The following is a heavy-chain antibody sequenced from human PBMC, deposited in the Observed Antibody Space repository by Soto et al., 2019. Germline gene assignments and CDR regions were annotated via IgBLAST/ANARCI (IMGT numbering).Heavy chain of an antibody. J-gene: IGHJ4*02. CDR1: GGSISGYF. D-gene: IGHD3-16*01. V-gene: IGHV4-59*01. CDR2: VHSSGST. Sequence: QVQLQESGPGLVKPSETLSLTCTVAGGSISGYFWNWIRQPPGRGLEWIGYVHSSGSTKYNPSLRSRVTISIDTSKNQFSLNVNSVTAADTAVYYCARTGWGGFWGQGTLVTVSP. CDR3: ARTGWGGF.